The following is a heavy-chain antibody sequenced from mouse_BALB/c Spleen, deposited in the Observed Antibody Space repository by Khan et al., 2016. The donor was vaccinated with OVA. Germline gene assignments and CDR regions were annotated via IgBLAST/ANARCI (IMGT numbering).Heavy chain of an antibody. CDR1: GYIFTSYW. CDR2: IYPGTDNT. V-gene: IGHV1S132*01. D-gene: IGHD3-2*02. CDR3: AREEALYYFDY. J-gene: IGHJ2*01. Sequence: VQLQESGAELVRPGASVKLSCKTSGYIFTSYWLHWVKQRSGQGLEWIARIYPGTDNTYYNEKLKDKATLTADKSSSTAYMQLSGLKSEDSAVYFCAREEALYYFDYWGQGTTLTGSS.